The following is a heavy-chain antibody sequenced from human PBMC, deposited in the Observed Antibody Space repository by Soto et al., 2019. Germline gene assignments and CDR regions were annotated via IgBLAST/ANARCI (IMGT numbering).Heavy chain of an antibody. D-gene: IGHD6-19*01. Sequence: QVHLVESGGGVVQPGRSLRLSCAASGFTFSSYGMHWVRQAPGKGLEWVAVIWYDGSNKYYADSVKGGFTISRDNSKNTLYLQMNSLRAEDTAVYYCARGAPQYSSGWSGGLDVWGQGTTVTVSS. V-gene: IGHV3-33*01. CDR3: ARGAPQYSSGWSGGLDV. CDR1: GFTFSSYG. CDR2: IWYDGSNK. J-gene: IGHJ6*02.